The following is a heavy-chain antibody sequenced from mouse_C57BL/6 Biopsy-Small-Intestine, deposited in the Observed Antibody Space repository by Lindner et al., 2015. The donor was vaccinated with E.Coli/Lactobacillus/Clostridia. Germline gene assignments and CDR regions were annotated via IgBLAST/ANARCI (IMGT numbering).Heavy chain of an antibody. CDR3: ARGLGRGGY. J-gene: IGHJ2*01. D-gene: IGHD4-1*01. CDR1: GYSFTGYY. CDR2: INPSTGGT. Sequence: VQLQESGPELVKPGASVKISCKASGYSFTGYYMNWVKQSPEKSLEWIGEINPSTGGTTYNQKFKAKATLTVDKSSSTAYMQLKSLTSEDSAVYYCARGLGRGGYWGQGTTLTVSS. V-gene: IGHV1-42*01.